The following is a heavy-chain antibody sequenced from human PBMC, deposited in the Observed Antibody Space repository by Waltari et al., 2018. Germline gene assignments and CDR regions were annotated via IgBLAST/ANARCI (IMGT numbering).Heavy chain of an antibody. Sequence: QVQLVQSGAEVKKPGASVKVSCKASGYTFTSYDINWVRQATAQGLEWMGWMNPNRGNTGYAQKFQGRVTMTRNTSISTAYMELSSLRSEDTAVYYCARGRRVRGVNYYYYMDVWGKGTTFTVSS. D-gene: IGHD3-10*01. V-gene: IGHV1-8*01. CDR1: GYTFTSYD. CDR3: ARGRRVRGVNYYYYMDV. CDR2: MNPNRGNT. J-gene: IGHJ6*03.